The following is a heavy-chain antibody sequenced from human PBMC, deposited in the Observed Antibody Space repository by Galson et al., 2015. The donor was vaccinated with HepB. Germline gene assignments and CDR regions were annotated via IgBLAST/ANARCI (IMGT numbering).Heavy chain of an antibody. CDR2: INPNSGGT. CDR3: ARDGFDYDILTGSMDV. CDR1: GYTFTGYY. D-gene: IGHD3-9*01. J-gene: IGHJ6*02. V-gene: IGHV1-2*02. Sequence: SVKVSCKASGYTFTGYYMHWVRQAPGQGLEWMGWINPNSGGTNYAQKFQGRVTMTRDTSISTAYMELSRLRSDDTAVYYCARDGFDYDILTGSMDVWGQGTTVTVSS.